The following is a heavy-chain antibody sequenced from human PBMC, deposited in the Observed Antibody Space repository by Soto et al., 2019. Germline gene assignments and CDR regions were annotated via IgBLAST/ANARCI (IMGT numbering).Heavy chain of an antibody. V-gene: IGHV4-34*01. Sequence: SETLSLTCAVYGGSFSGYYWSWIRQPPGKGLEWIGEINHSGSTNYNPSLKSRVTISVDTSKNQFSLKLSSVTAADTAVYYCASGRGQQLVRRADYYYYGMDVWGQGTMVTVSS. J-gene: IGHJ6*02. CDR3: ASGRGQQLVRRADYYYYGMDV. CDR1: GGSFSGYY. CDR2: INHSGST. D-gene: IGHD6-6*01.